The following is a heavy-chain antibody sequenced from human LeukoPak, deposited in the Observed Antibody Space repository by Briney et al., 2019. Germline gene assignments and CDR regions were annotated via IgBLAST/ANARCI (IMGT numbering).Heavy chain of an antibody. CDR2: ISRSGDSI. CDR3: ARGGYSSGWYSSPDY. D-gene: IGHD6-19*01. J-gene: IGHJ4*02. Sequence: TGGSLRLSCAASGFTFSDYYMSWIRQAPGKGLEWISYISRSGDSIYYADSVKGRFTISRDTAKNSLFLQVNSLRAEDTAVYYCARGGYSSGWYSSPDYWGQGTLVTVSS. CDR1: GFTFSDYY. V-gene: IGHV3-11*01.